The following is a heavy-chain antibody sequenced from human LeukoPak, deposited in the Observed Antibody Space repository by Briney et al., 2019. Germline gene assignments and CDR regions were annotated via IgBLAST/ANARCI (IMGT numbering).Heavy chain of an antibody. CDR3: ARRAHYYYYYGMDV. Sequence: SETLSLTCTVSGGSISSSSYYWGWIRQPPGKGLEWIGSIYYSGSTYYNPSLKSRVTISVDTSKNQFSLKLSSVTAADTAVYYCARRAHYYYYYGMDVWGQGTMVTVSS. V-gene: IGHV4-39*07. CDR1: GGSISSSSYY. CDR2: IYYSGST. J-gene: IGHJ6*02.